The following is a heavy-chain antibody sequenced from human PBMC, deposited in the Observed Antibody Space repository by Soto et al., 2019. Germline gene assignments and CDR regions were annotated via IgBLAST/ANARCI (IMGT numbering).Heavy chain of an antibody. Sequence: GGSLRLSCAASGFIFSSYWRTWVRQAPGKGLEWVANINEDGSEKYYVDSVKGRFTISRDNAKNSQYLQMSSLRAEDTAVYYCARYSTSSWNYYGMDVWGQGTTVTVSS. J-gene: IGHJ6*02. CDR2: INEDGSEK. V-gene: IGHV3-7*04. CDR1: GFIFSSYW. D-gene: IGHD6-13*01. CDR3: ARYSTSSWNYYGMDV.